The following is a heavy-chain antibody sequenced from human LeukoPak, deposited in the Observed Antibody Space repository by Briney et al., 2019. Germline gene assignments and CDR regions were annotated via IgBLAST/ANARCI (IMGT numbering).Heavy chain of an antibody. Sequence: GGSLRLSCAASGFTFSSYGMHWVRQAPGKGLEWVAVISYDGSNKYYADSVKGRFTISRDNSKNTLYLQMNSLRAEDTAVYYCAKDGSPPYYYGSGSYYLDYWGQGTLVTVSS. J-gene: IGHJ4*02. D-gene: IGHD3-10*01. V-gene: IGHV3-30*18. CDR3: AKDGSPPYYYGSGSYYLDY. CDR2: ISYDGSNK. CDR1: GFTFSSYG.